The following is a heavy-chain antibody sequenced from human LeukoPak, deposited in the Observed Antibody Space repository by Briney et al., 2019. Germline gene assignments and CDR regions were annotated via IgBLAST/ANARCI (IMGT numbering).Heavy chain of an antibody. CDR3: CGSGYYYYGMDV. CDR1: EFTFSSYG. D-gene: IGHD3-10*01. J-gene: IGHJ6*02. V-gene: IGHV3-30*03. CDR2: ISYDGSNK. Sequence: GGSLRLSCAASEFTFSSYGMQWVRQAPGKGLEWVAVISYDGSNKYYADSVKGRFTISRDNSKNTLYLQMNSLRAEDTAVYYCCGSGYYYYGMDVWGQGTTVTVS.